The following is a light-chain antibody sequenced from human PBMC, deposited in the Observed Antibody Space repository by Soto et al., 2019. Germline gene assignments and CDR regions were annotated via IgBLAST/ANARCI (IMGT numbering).Light chain of an antibody. CDR2: EVS. CDR1: SSDVGGYNY. Sequence: QSALTQPASVSGSPGQSITISCTGTSSDVGGYNYVSWYQQHPGKAPKLMIYEVSNRPSRVSNRFSGSKSGNTASLTISGLQAEDEADYYCSSYTSSSTYVFGTGTKVTV. J-gene: IGLJ1*01. V-gene: IGLV2-14*01. CDR3: SSYTSSSTYV.